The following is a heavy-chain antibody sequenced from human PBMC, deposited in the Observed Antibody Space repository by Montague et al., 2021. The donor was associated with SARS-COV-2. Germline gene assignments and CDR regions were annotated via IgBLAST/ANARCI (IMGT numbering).Heavy chain of an antibody. CDR2: INQGGAP. Sequence: SETLSLTCAVSRGSFSNYYWTWIRQSPGKGLEWIGEINQGGAPNYTPSLKSRVTISLDTSKKQISLKLNSVTAADTAVFFCARGRPVQGSFRHFDSISSGALDIWAQGSLVIVSS. D-gene: IGHD3-9*01. CDR3: ARGRPVQGSFRHFDSISSGALDI. V-gene: IGHV4-34*01. J-gene: IGHJ3*02. CDR1: RGSFSNYY.